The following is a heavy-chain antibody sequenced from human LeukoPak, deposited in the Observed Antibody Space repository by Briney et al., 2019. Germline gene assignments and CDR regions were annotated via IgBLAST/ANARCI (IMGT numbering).Heavy chain of an antibody. J-gene: IGHJ4*02. V-gene: IGHV3-15*01. CDR1: GLTLSNAW. D-gene: IGHD2-15*01. Sequence: PGGSLRLSCAASGLTLSNAWMSWVRQAPGKGLEWVGRVKSKTDGGTTDYVAPVKGRFTISRDDSKNTLYLQMNSLKTEDTGVYYCSRGYCSGGSCCFDFDYWGQGTLVTVSS. CDR3: SRGYCSGGSCCFDFDY. CDR2: VKSKTDGGTT.